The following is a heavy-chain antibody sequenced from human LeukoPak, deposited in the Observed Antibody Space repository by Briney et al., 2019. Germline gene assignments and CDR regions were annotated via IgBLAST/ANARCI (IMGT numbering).Heavy chain of an antibody. V-gene: IGHV3-53*01. J-gene: IGHJ6*02. D-gene: IGHD6-13*01. CDR1: GFTVSSNY. Sequence: GGSLRLSCAASGFTVSSNYMSWVRQAPGKGLEWVSVIYSGGSTYYADSVKRLFTISRDKSKNTLYLQMNSLRAEDTGVYYCARDEAAAGSGMYVWGQGTTVTVSS. CDR2: IYSGGST. CDR3: ARDEAAAGSGMYV.